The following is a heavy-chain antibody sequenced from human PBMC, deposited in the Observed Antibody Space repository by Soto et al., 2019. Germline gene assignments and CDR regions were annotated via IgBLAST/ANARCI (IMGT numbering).Heavy chain of an antibody. D-gene: IGHD2-21*02. V-gene: IGHV4-34*01. J-gene: IGHJ3*02. CDR3: ARLPNIVVVTAIPNGAFDI. CDR2: INHSGST. CDR1: GGSFSGYY. Sequence: SETLSLTCAVYGGSFSGYYWSWIRQPPGKGLEWIGEINHSGSTNYNPSLKSRVTISVDTSKNQFSLKLSSVTAADTAVYYCARLPNIVVVTAIPNGAFDIWGQGTMVTVSS.